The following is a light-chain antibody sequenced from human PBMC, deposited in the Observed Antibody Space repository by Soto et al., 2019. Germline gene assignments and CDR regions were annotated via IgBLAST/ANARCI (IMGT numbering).Light chain of an antibody. CDR3: TSYVGNDIWV. V-gene: IGLV2-8*02. CDR2: EVT. Sequence: QSAPTQPPSASRSPGQSVTISCTGTSSDVGAYKYVSWYQQYPGKAPKLMIYEVTKRPSGVPDRFSGSKSGNTASLTVSGLQAEDESDYYCTSYVGNDIWVFGGGTKVTFL. J-gene: IGLJ3*02. CDR1: SSDVGAYKY.